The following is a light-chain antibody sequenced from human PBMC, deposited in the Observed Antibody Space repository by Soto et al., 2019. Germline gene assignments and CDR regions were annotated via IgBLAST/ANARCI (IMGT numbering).Light chain of an antibody. J-gene: IGKJ3*01. CDR3: LQATQYPFT. Sequence: DVVMTQTPLSSPVTLGQSASISCRSSQSLVSSDGNTYLNWLQQRPGQPPRLLIYGISNRFSGVXDXXSGSGSGTDFTLIISRVEAEDVGVYYCLQATQYPFTFGPGTKVDIK. CDR1: QSLVSSDGNTY. V-gene: IGKV2-24*01. CDR2: GIS.